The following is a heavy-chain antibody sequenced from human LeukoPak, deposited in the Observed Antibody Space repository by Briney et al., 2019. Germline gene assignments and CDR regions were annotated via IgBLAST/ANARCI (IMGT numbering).Heavy chain of an antibody. CDR2: ISAYNGNT. D-gene: IGHD5-18*01. V-gene: IGHV1-18*04. CDR3: ARDRGYSYGLYFDY. CDR1: AYTFTSYG. Sequence: ASVRVSCKASAYTFTSYGISWVRQAPGQGLEWMGWISAYNGNTNYAQKLQGRVAMTTDTSTSTAYMELRSLRSDDTAVYYCARDRGYSYGLYFDYWGQGTLVTVSS. J-gene: IGHJ4*02.